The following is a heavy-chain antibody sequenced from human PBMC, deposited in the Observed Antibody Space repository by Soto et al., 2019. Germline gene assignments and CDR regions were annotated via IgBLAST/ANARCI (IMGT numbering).Heavy chain of an antibody. Sequence: GESLNISCRGSGYSFTNYWVGLVRQMPGKGLEWMGIIYPDDSDTRYSPSFQGQVNISADKSVSTAYLQWSSLKASDSAMYYCARRDVLTGYVYFDHWGQGTPVTVSS. CDR2: IYPDDSDT. V-gene: IGHV5-51*01. D-gene: IGHD3-9*01. J-gene: IGHJ4*02. CDR1: GYSFTNYW. CDR3: ARRDVLTGYVYFDH.